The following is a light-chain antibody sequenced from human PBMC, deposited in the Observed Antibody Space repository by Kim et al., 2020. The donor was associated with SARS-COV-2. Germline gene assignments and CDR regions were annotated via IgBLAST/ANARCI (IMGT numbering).Light chain of an antibody. J-gene: IGKJ4*01. V-gene: IGKV3-20*01. CDR1: QSVSSSY. CDR2: DAS. Sequence: LSPGERATLSCRASQSVSSSYLAWYQQKPGQAPRLLIYDASSRATGIPDRFSGSGSGTDFTLTISRLEPEDFAVYYCQQYGSSPLTFGGGTKLEI. CDR3: QQYGSSPLT.